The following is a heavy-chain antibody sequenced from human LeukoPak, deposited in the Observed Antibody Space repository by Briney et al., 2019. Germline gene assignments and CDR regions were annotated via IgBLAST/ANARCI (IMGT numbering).Heavy chain of an antibody. CDR2: ISSTSSYI. CDR1: GFTFSTYT. CDR3: ARDGVTVASSPSYWYFDL. D-gene: IGHD3-3*01. Sequence: GGSLRLSCAASGFTFSTYTINWVRQAPGKGLEWVSSISSTSSYIYSADSVKGRFTISRDNAKNSLFPHMNSLRADDTAVYYCARDGVTVASSPSYWYFDLWGRGTLVTVSS. J-gene: IGHJ2*01. V-gene: IGHV3-21*01.